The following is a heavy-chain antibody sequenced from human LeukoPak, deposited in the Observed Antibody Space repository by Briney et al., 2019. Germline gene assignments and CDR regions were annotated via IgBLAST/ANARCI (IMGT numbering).Heavy chain of an antibody. CDR3: AHGSYYYGSGSRALAFDI. J-gene: IGHJ3*02. D-gene: IGHD3-10*01. CDR2: INHSGST. Sequence: SETLSLTCAVYGGSFSGYYWSWIRQPPGKGLEWIGEINHSGSTNYNPSLKSRVTISVDTSKNQFSLKLSSVTAADTAVYYCAHGSYYYGSGSRALAFDIWGQGTMVTVSS. CDR1: GGSFSGYY. V-gene: IGHV4-34*01.